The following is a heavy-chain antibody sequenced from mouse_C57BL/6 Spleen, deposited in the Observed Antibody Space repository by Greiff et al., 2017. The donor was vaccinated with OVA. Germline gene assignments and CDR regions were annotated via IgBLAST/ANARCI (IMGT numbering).Heavy chain of an antibody. CDR1: GFSLTSYG. J-gene: IGHJ4*01. V-gene: IGHV2-5*01. D-gene: IGHD2-5*01. CDR3: ATSSNPYAMDY. Sequence: VKLMESGPGLVQPSQSLSITCTVSGFSLTSYGVHWVRQSPGKGLEWLGVIWRGGSTDYNAAFMSRLSITKDNSKIQVFFKMTSLQADDTAIYYCATSSNPYAMDYWGQGTSVTVSS. CDR2: IWRGGST.